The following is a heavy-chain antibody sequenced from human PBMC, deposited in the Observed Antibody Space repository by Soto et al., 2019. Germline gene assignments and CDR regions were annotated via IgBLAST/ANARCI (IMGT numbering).Heavy chain of an antibody. CDR3: ARGLLRGGIDYYGMDV. CDR2: IIPIFGTA. J-gene: IGHJ6*02. D-gene: IGHD3-10*01. CDR1: GGTFSSYA. Sequence: QVQLVQSGAEVKKPGSSVKVSCKASGGTFSSYAISWVRQAPGQGLEWMGGIIPIFGTANYAQKFQGRVTITADESTSTAYMELSSLISEVTAVYYCARGLLRGGIDYYGMDVWGQGTTVTVSS. V-gene: IGHV1-69*01.